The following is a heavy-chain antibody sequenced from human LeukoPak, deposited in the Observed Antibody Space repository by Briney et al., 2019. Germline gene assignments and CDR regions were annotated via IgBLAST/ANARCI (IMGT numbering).Heavy chain of an antibody. J-gene: IGHJ4*02. CDR1: GGSISSSNW. Sequence: SETLSLTCAVSGGSISSSNWWSWVRQPPGKGLEWIGEIYHSGSTNYNPSLKSRVTISVDKSKNQFSLKLSSVTAADTAVYYCARSGAAASHGVDYWGEGTLVTVSS. D-gene: IGHD6-13*01. CDR2: IYHSGST. V-gene: IGHV4-4*02. CDR3: ARSGAAASHGVDY.